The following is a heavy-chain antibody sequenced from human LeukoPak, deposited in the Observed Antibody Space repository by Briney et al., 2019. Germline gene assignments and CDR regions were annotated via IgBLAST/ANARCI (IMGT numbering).Heavy chain of an antibody. V-gene: IGHV1-8*01. CDR3: ARAGGDFWSGYYDYYGMDV. J-gene: IGHJ6*02. Sequence: GASVKVSCKASGYTFTSYDINWVRQATGQGLEWMGWMNPNSGNTGYAQKFQGRVTMTRNTSTSTAYMELSSLRSEDTAVYYCARAGGDFWSGYYDYYGMDVWGQGTTVTVSS. D-gene: IGHD3-3*01. CDR1: GYTFTSYD. CDR2: MNPNSGNT.